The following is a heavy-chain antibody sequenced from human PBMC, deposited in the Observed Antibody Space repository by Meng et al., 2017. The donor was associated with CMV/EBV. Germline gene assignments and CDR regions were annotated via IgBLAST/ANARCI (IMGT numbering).Heavy chain of an antibody. Sequence: SLKISCAASGFTFDDYAMHWVRQAPGKGLEWVSGISWNSGSIGYADSVKGRFTISRDNAKNSLYLQMNSLRAEDMALYYCAKGGPSPIAAVGLVDYWGQGTLVTVSS. J-gene: IGHJ4*02. CDR2: ISWNSGSI. D-gene: IGHD6-13*01. V-gene: IGHV3-9*03. CDR1: GFTFDDYA. CDR3: AKGGPSPIAAVGLVDY.